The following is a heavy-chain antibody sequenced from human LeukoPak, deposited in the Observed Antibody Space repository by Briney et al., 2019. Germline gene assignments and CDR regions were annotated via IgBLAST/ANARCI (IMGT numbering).Heavy chain of an antibody. V-gene: IGHV3-74*01. Sequence: PGRSLRLSCAASGFTFRSYWMHWVRQAPGKGLVWVSRINSDGSDTSYADSVKGRFTISRDNAKNTVYLQMNSLRAEDTAMYYCAREYFDPSDYYYYMDVWGKGTTVTVSS. CDR3: AREYFDPSDYYYYMDV. D-gene: IGHD3-9*01. CDR1: GFTFRSYW. CDR2: INSDGSDT. J-gene: IGHJ6*03.